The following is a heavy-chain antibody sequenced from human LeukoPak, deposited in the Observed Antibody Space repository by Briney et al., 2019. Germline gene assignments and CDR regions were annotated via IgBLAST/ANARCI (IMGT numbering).Heavy chain of an antibody. CDR1: GFTFSTYG. CDR3: AKDRPRPEYYFDE. Sequence: GGSLRLTCAASGFTFSTYGKHSVRQAPGKGLEWVAVISYDGSNKYYADSVKGRFTISRDNSKNTLYLQMNSLRAEDTAVYYCAKDRPRPEYYFDECGRGTLVTVSS. CDR2: ISYDGSNK. V-gene: IGHV3-30*18. J-gene: IGHJ4*02.